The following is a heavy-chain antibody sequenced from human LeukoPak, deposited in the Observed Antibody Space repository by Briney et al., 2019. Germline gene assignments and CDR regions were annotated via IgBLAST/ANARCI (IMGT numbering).Heavy chain of an antibody. D-gene: IGHD6-19*01. CDR1: GGSISSYY. CDR2: IYYSGST. CDR3: ARKGSSGWIFDY. V-gene: IGHV4-59*08. J-gene: IGHJ4*02. Sequence: PSETLSLTCTVSGGSISSYYWSWIRQPPGKGQEWIGYIYYSGSTNYNPSLKTRVTISVDTSKNQFSLKLSSVTAADTAVYYCARKGSSGWIFDYWGQGTLVTVSS.